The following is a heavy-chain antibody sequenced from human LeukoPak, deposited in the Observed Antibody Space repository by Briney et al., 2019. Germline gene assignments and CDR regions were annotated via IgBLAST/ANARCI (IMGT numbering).Heavy chain of an antibody. V-gene: IGHV3-23*01. CDR2: ISGSGGST. CDR3: ATDGLTGTTDGTLES. D-gene: IGHD1-20*01. CDR1: GFTFSSYA. Sequence: GGSLRLSCAASGFTFSSYAMSWVRQAPGKGLEWVSAISGSGGSTYYADSVRGRFTISRDDSKSTLFLQMNSLRAEDAAMYYCATDGLTGTTDGTLESWGQGTLVTVSS. J-gene: IGHJ4*02.